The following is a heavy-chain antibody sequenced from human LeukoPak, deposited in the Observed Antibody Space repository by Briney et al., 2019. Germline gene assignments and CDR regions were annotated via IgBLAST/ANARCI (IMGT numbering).Heavy chain of an antibody. J-gene: IGHJ4*02. D-gene: IGHD2-21*01. V-gene: IGHV3-74*01. CDR1: GFIFSGYW. CDR3: ASSPHHSPGG. Sequence: GGSLRLSCAGSGFIFSGYWMHWVRQAPGKGLMWVSRIKTDGTTTYYADSVKGRFTVSRDNAKNTLYLQMNSLRDDDTAVYYCASSPHHSPGGWGQGTLVTVSS. CDR2: IKTDGTTT.